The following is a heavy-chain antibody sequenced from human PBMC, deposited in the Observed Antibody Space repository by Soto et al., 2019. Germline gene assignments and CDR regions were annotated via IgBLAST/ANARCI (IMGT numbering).Heavy chain of an antibody. CDR3: AGGTDYRWVL. J-gene: IGHJ6*02. V-gene: IGHV4-38-2*01. D-gene: IGHD4-4*01. Sequence: SETLSLTCAVSGYSIRSGYFWGWIRQPPGKGLEWIGEIHHSGSTNYNPSLRSRVTMSVDTSKNQFSLKLNSLTAADAAVYYCAGGTDYRWVLWGQGTTVTVSS. CDR2: IHHSGST. CDR1: GYSIRSGYF.